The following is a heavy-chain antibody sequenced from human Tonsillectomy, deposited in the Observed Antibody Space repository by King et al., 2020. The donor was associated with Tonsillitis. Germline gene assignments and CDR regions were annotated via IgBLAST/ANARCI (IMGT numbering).Heavy chain of an antibody. J-gene: IGHJ4*02. CDR1: GFTFSSYW. V-gene: IGHV3-7*01. CDR2: IKQDGSEK. CDR3: ARDGKYSSGWYNVY. Sequence: VQLVESGGGLVQPGGSLRLSCAASGFTFSSYWMSWVRQAPGKGLEWVANIKQDGSEKYYVDSVKGRFTISRDNAKNSLYLQMISLRAEDTAVYYCARDGKYSSGWYNVYWGQGTLVTVSS. D-gene: IGHD6-19*01.